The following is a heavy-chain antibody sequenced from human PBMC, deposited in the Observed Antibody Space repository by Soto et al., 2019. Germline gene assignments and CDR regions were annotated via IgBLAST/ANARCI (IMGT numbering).Heavy chain of an antibody. V-gene: IGHV3-74*01. CDR3: AGSRLFRIDY. J-gene: IGHJ4*02. Sequence: GGSLRLSCAASGFTFSDYWMHWVRQAPGKGLVWVSRINSNGRTISYADSVKGRFTISRDNAKNTVYLQMNSLRAEDTDVYYCAGSRLFRIDYWGQGALVTVS. CDR2: INSNGRTI. CDR1: GFTFSDYW. D-gene: IGHD5-12*01.